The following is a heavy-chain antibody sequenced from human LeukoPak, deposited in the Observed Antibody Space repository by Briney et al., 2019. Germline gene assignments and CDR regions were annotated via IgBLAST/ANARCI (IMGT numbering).Heavy chain of an antibody. Sequence: SVKVSCKASGGTFSSYAISWVGQAPGQGLEWMGGIIPIFGTANYAQKFQGRVTITADESTSTAYMELSSLRSEDTAVYYCARAAIAVAGTGGYYYMDVWGKGTTVTVSS. D-gene: IGHD6-19*01. V-gene: IGHV1-69*13. J-gene: IGHJ6*03. CDR1: GGTFSSYA. CDR3: ARAAIAVAGTGGYYYMDV. CDR2: IIPIFGTA.